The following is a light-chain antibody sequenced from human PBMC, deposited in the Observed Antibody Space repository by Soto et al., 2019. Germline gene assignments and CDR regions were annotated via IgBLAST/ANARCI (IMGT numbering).Light chain of an antibody. V-gene: IGLV2-14*01. CDR3: SSYTSSTTPWV. CDR2: EVS. CDR1: SSDVGGYNY. Sequence: QSVLTQPASVSGSPGQSITISGTGTSSDVGGYNYVSWYQQHPGKAPKLMIYEVSNRPSGVSNRFSGSKSGNTASLTISGLQAEDEGFYYCSSYTSSTTPWVFGGGTKVTVL. J-gene: IGLJ3*02.